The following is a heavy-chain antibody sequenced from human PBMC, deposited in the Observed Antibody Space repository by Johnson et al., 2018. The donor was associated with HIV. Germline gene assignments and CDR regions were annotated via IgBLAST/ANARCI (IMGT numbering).Heavy chain of an antibody. CDR2: IYSGGST. CDR1: GFTVSSNY. CDR3: ARGPRDDKCDYLRHDAFDI. D-gene: IGHD3-22*01. J-gene: IGHJ3*02. V-gene: IGHV3-53*01. Sequence: VQLVESGGGLIQPGGSLRLSCAASGFTVSSNYMSWVRQAPGKGLEWVSVIYSGGSTYYADSVKGRFTISRDNSKNTLYLQMNSLRAEDTAVYYCARGPRDDKCDYLRHDAFDIWGQGTMVTVSS.